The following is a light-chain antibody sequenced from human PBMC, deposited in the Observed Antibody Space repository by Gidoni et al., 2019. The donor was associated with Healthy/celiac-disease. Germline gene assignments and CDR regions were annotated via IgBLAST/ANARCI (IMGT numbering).Light chain of an antibody. V-gene: IGLV2-14*03. CDR3: SSYTSSSTLDV. CDR2: DVS. J-gene: IGLJ1*01. Sequence: QSALPQPASVSVSPGQSITISCTGTSSDVGGYNYVAWYQQHPGKAPKLMIYDVSNRPSRVSNRFSGSKSGNTASLTISGLQAEDEADYYCSSYTSSSTLDVFGTGTKVTVL. CDR1: SSDVGGYNY.